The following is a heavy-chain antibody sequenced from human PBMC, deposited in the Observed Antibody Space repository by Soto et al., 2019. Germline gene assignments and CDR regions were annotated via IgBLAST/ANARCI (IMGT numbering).Heavy chain of an antibody. CDR2: LSGSSDNT. V-gene: IGHV3-23*01. Sequence: GGSLRLSCEASGFTFSRYAMNWVRQAPGKGPEWVSGLSGSSDNTYYADSVKGRFTISRDNSKNTLYLQMNSLRAEDTAVYYCAKSLVAVVVITRVLDAFDIWGQGTMVTVSS. CDR1: GFTFSRYA. D-gene: IGHD3-22*01. J-gene: IGHJ3*02. CDR3: AKSLVAVVVITRVLDAFDI.